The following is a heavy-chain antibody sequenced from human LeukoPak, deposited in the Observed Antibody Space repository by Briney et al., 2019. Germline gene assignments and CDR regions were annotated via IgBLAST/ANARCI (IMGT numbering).Heavy chain of an antibody. J-gene: IGHJ2*01. D-gene: IGHD2-15*01. Sequence: SETLSLTCAVYGGSFSGYYWSWIRQPPGKGLEWLGEINHSGSTNYNPSLKSRVTISVDTSKNQFSLKLSSVTAADTAVYYCARGGRSLVAAQFDLWGHGTLVTVSS. CDR1: GGSFSGYY. CDR2: INHSGST. CDR3: ARGGRSLVAAQFDL. V-gene: IGHV4-34*01.